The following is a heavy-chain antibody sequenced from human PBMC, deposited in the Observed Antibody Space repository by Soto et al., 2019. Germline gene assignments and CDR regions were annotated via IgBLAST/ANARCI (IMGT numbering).Heavy chain of an antibody. J-gene: IGHJ4*02. CDR3: AAHRSGYSSGWWDPLDS. CDR2: IVVGSGNT. V-gene: IGHV1-58*01. D-gene: IGHD6-19*01. CDR1: GFTFTSSA. Sequence: QMQLVQSGPEVKKPGTSVKVSCKASGFTFTSSAVQWVRQARGQRLEWIGWIVVGSGNTNYAQKFQERVTITRDMSTSTAYMELSSLRSEDTAVYYCAAHRSGYSSGWWDPLDSWGQGTLVTVSS.